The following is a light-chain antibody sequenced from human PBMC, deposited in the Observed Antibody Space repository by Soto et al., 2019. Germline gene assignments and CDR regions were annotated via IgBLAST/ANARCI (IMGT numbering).Light chain of an antibody. Sequence: QSALTQPASVSGSPGQSITISCTGTSSDVGSYNLVSWYQQHPGKAPKLMIYEGSKRPSGVSNRFSGSKSGNTASLTISGLQAEDEADYYCCSYAGISPVFGGGTKLTVL. J-gene: IGLJ2*01. V-gene: IGLV2-23*01. CDR2: EGS. CDR1: SSDVGSYNL. CDR3: CSYAGISPV.